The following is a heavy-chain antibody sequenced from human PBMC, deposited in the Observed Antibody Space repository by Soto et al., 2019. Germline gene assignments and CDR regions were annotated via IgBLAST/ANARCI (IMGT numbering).Heavy chain of an antibody. CDR2: ISYDGSNK. D-gene: IGHD3-10*01. CDR1: GFTFSSYG. J-gene: IGHJ4*02. V-gene: IGHV3-30*03. CDR3: APWFGAFDS. Sequence: QVQLVESGGGVVQPGRSLRLSCAASGFTFSSYGMHWVRQAPGKGLEWVAVISYDGSNKYYADSVKGRFTISRDNSKNTLYLQMNSLRAEDTAVYYCAPWFGAFDSWGQATLVTVSS.